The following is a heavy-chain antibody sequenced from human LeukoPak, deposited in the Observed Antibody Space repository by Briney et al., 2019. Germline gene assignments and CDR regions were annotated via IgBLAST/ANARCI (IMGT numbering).Heavy chain of an antibody. CDR2: INPNSGGT. CDR3: ARPSQDITMMVFDP. D-gene: IGHD3-22*01. Sequence: GASVKVSCKASGYTFTGYYMHWVRQAPGQGLEWMGWINPNSGGTNYAQKFQGRVTMTRDTSISTAYMELSRLRSDDTAVYYCARPSQDITMMVFDPWGQGTLVTVSS. CDR1: GYTFTGYY. V-gene: IGHV1-2*02. J-gene: IGHJ5*02.